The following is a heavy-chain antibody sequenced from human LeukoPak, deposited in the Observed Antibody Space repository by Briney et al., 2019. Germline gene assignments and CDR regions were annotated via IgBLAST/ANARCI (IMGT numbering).Heavy chain of an antibody. J-gene: IGHJ4*02. CDR1: GDSISSFY. D-gene: IGHD2-2*01. CDR3: ARTSSRTAYFDS. CDR2: IYYSGYT. V-gene: IGHV4-59*01. Sequence: SETLSLTCIVSGDSISSFYWSWIRQPPGKGLEWLGYIYYSGYTNYNPSLKSRVTISVDTSKNQFSLKLSSVIAADTAVYYCARTSSRTAYFDSWGQGTLVTVSS.